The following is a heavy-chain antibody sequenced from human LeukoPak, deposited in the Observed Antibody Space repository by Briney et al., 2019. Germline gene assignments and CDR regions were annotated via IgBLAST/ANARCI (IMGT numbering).Heavy chain of an antibody. J-gene: IGHJ4*02. Sequence: SETLSLTCTVSGGSISSSSYYWGWIRQPPGKGLEWIGSIYYSGSTYYNPSLKSRVTISVDTSKNQFSLKLSSVTAADTAVYYCASPGYFPCFVRQGSFDYWGQGTLVTVSS. V-gene: IGHV4-39*01. CDR1: GGSISSSSYY. D-gene: IGHD3-22*01. CDR3: ASPGYFPCFVRQGSFDY. CDR2: IYYSGST.